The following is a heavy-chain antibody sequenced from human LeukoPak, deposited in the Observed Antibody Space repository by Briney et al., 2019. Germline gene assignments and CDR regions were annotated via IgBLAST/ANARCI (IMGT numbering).Heavy chain of an antibody. Sequence: SETLSLTCTVSGGSISSYYWSWIRQPPGKGLEWIGYIYYSGSTNYNPSLKSRVTISVDTSKNQFSLKLSSVTAADTAVYYCARLSGSSGSYFRDFDYWGQGTLVTVSS. V-gene: IGHV4-59*08. CDR3: ARLSGSSGSYFRDFDY. D-gene: IGHD1-26*01. CDR1: GGSISSYY. J-gene: IGHJ4*02. CDR2: IYYSGST.